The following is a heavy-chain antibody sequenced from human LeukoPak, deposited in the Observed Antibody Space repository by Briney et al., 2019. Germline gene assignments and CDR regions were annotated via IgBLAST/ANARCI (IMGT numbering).Heavy chain of an antibody. CDR2: IKSKTDGGTT. J-gene: IGHJ6*03. V-gene: IGHV3-15*01. D-gene: IGHD3-22*01. CDR3: TTDDYYDSSGCTPLYYYMDV. Sequence: GGSLRLSCAASGFTFSNAWMSWVRQAPGKGLEWVGRIKSKTDGGTTDYAAPVKGRFTISRDDSKNTLYLQMNSLKTEDTAVYYCTTDDYYDSSGCTPLYYYMDVWGKGTTVTVSS. CDR1: GFTFSNAW.